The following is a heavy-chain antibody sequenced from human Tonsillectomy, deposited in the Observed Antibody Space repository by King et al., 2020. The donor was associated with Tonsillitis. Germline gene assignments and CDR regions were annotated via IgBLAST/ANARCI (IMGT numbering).Heavy chain of an antibody. CDR3: ARDNLAGSDVVVNGFDS. CDR2: KLHGGRDH. D-gene: IGHD2-15*01. CDR1: GFTLSRYS. Sequence: VQLVESGGGVVQPGRSLRLSCAAPGFTLSRYSMHWVRQAPGKGPEWGAGKLHGGRDHFYANSLKGRFTISRDNSKNTLFLPMNSPRPDDTAVYYCARDNLAGSDVVVNGFDSWGQGTLVTVSS. J-gene: IGHJ4*02. V-gene: IGHV3-30*01.